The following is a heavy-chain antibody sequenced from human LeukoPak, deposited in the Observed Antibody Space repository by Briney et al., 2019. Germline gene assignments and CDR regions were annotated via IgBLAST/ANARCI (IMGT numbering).Heavy chain of an antibody. CDR2: FDPEDGET. D-gene: IGHD3-3*01. Sequence: ASVKVSCKVSGYTLTELSMHWVRPAPGKGLEWMGGFDPEDGETIYAQKFQGRVTMTEDTSTDTAYMELSSLRSEDTAVYYCATRGGTIFGVAAMDVWGKGTTVTVSS. J-gene: IGHJ6*03. CDR1: GYTLTELS. CDR3: ATRGGTIFGVAAMDV. V-gene: IGHV1-24*01.